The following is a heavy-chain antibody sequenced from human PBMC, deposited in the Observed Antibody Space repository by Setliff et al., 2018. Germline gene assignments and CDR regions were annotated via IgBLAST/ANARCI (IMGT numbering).Heavy chain of an antibody. V-gene: IGHV3-23*01. J-gene: IGHJ6*03. CDR1: GFTFSNYA. CDR2: ITSSGRDT. D-gene: IGHD2-15*01. Sequence: GGSLRLSCATSGFTFSNYAMGWVRQAPGKGLEWVSVITSSGRDTYYTDSVKGRFTISRDDPKNTLYLQIDSLRPEDTAIYYCARGVDYCMDVWGKGTTVTVSS. CDR3: ARGVDYCMDV.